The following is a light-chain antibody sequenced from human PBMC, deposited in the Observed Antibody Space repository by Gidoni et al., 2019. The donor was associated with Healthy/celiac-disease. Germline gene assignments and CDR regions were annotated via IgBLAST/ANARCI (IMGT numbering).Light chain of an antibody. CDR3: SSYTSSSTLRV. J-gene: IGLJ3*02. V-gene: IGLV2-14*01. Sequence: QSALTPPASVSGSPGQSITISCTGTSSDVCGYNYVSWYQQHPGKAPKLMIYDVSNRPSGVSNRFSGSKSGNTASLTISGLQAEDEADYYCSSYTSSSTLRVFGGGTKLTVL. CDR1: SSDVCGYNY. CDR2: DVS.